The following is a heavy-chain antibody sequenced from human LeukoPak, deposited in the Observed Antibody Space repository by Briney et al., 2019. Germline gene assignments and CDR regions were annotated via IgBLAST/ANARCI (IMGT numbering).Heavy chain of an antibody. D-gene: IGHD2-8*01. V-gene: IGHV5-51*01. CDR1: GYSFTNSW. J-gene: IGHJ4*02. CDR2: INPADSEI. Sequence: TGESLKISCKGSGYSFTNSWIGWVRQMPGKGLELMGIINPADSEIRYSPSFQGQVTISVDKSIGTAFLQWSSLEASDTAMYYCARYYATPRGYFDYWGQGTLVTVSS. CDR3: ARYYATPRGYFDY.